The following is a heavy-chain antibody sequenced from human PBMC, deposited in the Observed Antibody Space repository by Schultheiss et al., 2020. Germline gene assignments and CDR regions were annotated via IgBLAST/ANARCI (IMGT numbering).Heavy chain of an antibody. CDR2: ISPYSGGT. CDR3: ARASFILEWLTAIDY. CDR1: GYTLISCG. D-gene: IGHD3-3*01. V-gene: IGHV1-2*02. J-gene: IGHJ4*02. Sequence: ASVKVSCKASGYTLISCGVNWVRQAPGQGLEWMGWISPYSGGTNYAQKFQGRVTMTRDTSISTAYMELSRLRSEDTAVYYCARASFILEWLTAIDYWGQGTLVTVSS.